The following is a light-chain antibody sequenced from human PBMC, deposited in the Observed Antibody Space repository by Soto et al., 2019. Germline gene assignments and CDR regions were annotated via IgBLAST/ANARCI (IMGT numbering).Light chain of an antibody. Sequence: EIVLTQSPGTLSLSPGERATLSCRASQSVSNNFLAWYQQKPGQAPRLLIYGASKRATGIPDRFSGSGSGTDFTLTISSLQPEDFATYYCQQSYRTPRTFGQGTKVDIK. CDR3: QQSYRTPRT. CDR1: QSVSNNF. V-gene: IGKV3-20*01. CDR2: GAS. J-gene: IGKJ1*01.